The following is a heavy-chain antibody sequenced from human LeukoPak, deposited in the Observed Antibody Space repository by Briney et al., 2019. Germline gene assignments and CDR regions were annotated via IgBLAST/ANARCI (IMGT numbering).Heavy chain of an antibody. CDR1: GGSFSGYY. CDR2: INHSGST. D-gene: IGHD1-1*01. CDR3: ARSPTGTLSAFDI. J-gene: IGHJ3*02. V-gene: IGHV4-34*01. Sequence: SETLSLTCAVYGGSFSGYYWNWIRQPPGKGLEWIGEINHSGSTNYNPSLKSRVTISIDTSKNQFSLKLSSVTAADTAVYYCARSPTGTLSAFDIWGQGTMVTVSS.